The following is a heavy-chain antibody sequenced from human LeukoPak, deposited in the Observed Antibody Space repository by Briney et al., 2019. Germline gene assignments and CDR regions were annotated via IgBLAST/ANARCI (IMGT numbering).Heavy chain of an antibody. CDR1: GYTFTSYG. D-gene: IGHD3-22*01. J-gene: IGHJ4*02. V-gene: IGHV1-18*01. CDR3: ARDTYYYDSSGYPDY. CDR2: ISGYNGNT. Sequence: GASVKVSCKASGYTFTSYGISWVRQAPGQGLEWMGWISGYNGNTNYAQKFQGRVTMTTETSTSTAYMELRSLRSDDTAVYYCARDTYYYDSSGYPDYWGQGTLVTVSS.